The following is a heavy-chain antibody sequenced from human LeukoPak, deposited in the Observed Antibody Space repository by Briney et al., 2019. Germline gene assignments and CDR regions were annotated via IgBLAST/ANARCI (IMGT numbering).Heavy chain of an antibody. Sequence: GGSLRLSCAASGVTFSSCSMHWVRQGPGKGPEWMAFIGYDGSDKFYADSVKGRFTISRDNSKNTLYLQMNSLRAEDSAVYYCTRDLTIFGVVLSGFDYWGQGTLVTVSS. D-gene: IGHD3-3*01. CDR1: GVTFSSCS. CDR2: IGYDGSDK. CDR3: TRDLTIFGVVLSGFDY. J-gene: IGHJ4*02. V-gene: IGHV3-30*02.